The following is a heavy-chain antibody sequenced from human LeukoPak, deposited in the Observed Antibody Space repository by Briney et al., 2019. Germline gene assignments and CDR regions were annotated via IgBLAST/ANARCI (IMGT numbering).Heavy chain of an antibody. V-gene: IGHV3-7*01. J-gene: IGHJ3*02. CDR2: IKQDGSEK. CDR1: GFTFTTYW. CDR3: VREGAYCSSTSCYGLRAFDI. Sequence: GGSLRLSCTASGFTFTTYWMSWVRQTPGKGLERVANIKQDGSEKYYVDSVKGRFTISRDNAKNSLYLQMNSLRVEDTALYYCVREGAYCSSTSCYGLRAFDIWGQGTMVTVSS. D-gene: IGHD2-2*01.